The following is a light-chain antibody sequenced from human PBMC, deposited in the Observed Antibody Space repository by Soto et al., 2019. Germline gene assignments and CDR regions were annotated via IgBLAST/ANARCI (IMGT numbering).Light chain of an antibody. CDR1: HDIGNY. Sequence: DIQMTQSPSSLSASVGDRVTITCLASHDIGNYLNWYQQKPGKAPKLLIYYASNFETGVSSRFSGRGSVTDFTFTISNLQPEDIETYFCQQYENRPRFHLGPVTNADIK. CDR2: YAS. CDR3: QQYENRPRFH. V-gene: IGKV1-33*01. J-gene: IGKJ3*01.